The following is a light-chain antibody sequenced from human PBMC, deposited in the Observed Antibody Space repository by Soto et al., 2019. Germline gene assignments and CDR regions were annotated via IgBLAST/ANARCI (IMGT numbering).Light chain of an antibody. CDR1: NIGSKS. J-gene: IGLJ1*01. Sequence: SYELTQPPSVSVAPGKTARITCGGNNIGSKSVHWYQQKPGQAPVLVIYYDSDRLSGIPERFSGSNSGNTATLTISRVDAGDEADYYCQVWDSSSDHYVFGTGTKVTVL. V-gene: IGLV3-21*04. CDR2: YDS. CDR3: QVWDSSSDHYV.